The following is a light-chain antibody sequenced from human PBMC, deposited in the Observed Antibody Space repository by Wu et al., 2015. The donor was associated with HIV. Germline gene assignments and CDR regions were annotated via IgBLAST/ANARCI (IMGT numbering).Light chain of an antibody. CDR1: QSISKS. V-gene: IGKV1-39*01. CDR2: AAS. J-gene: IGKJ2*01. CDR3: QQSYTTPFMYT. Sequence: SSSCYSGSQGNKITVTCRASQSISKSLNWYQQKPGKAPNLLIYAASTLQNGVPSRFSGNGSGTQFTLTINSLQTEDFGTYYCQQSYTTPFMYTFGQGTKVEIK.